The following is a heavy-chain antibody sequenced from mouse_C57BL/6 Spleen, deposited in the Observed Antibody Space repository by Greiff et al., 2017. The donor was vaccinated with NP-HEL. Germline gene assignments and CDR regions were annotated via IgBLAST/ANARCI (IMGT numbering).Heavy chain of an antibody. CDR3: AKGGDGYYFYFDY. CDR1: GFSLTSYG. Sequence: QVQLKESGPGLVQPSQSLSITCTVSGFSLTSYGVHWVRQSPGKGLEWLGVIWRGGSTDYNAAFMSRLSITKENSKSQVFFKMNSLQADDTAIYYCAKGGDGYYFYFDYWGQGTTLTVSS. J-gene: IGHJ2*01. D-gene: IGHD2-3*01. CDR2: IWRGGST. V-gene: IGHV2-5*01.